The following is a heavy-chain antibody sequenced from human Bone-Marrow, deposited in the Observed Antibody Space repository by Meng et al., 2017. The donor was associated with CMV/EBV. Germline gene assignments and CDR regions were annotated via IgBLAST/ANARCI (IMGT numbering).Heavy chain of an antibody. CDR1: GGSFSGYY. J-gene: IGHJ5*02. D-gene: IGHD6-13*01. V-gene: IGHV4-34*01. Sequence: YGGSFSGYYGSWIRQPPGKGLEWIGEINHSGSTNYNPSLKSRVTISVDTSKNQFSLKLSSVTAADTAVYYCARSSRSSWLKNNWFDPWGQGTLVTVSS. CDR3: ARSSRSSWLKNNWFDP. CDR2: INHSGST.